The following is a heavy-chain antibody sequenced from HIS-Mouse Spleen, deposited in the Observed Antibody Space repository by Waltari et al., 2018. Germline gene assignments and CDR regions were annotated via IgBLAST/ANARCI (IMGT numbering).Heavy chain of an antibody. Sequence: EVQLVESGGGLVQPGGSLRLSCAASGFTFSSSSMNWVRQAPGKGREWVSYISSSSSTIYYADSVKGRFTISRDNAKNSLYLQMNSLRAEDTAVYYCARRKWGHDAFDIWGQGTMVTVSS. CDR2: ISSSSSTI. V-gene: IGHV3-48*01. D-gene: IGHD1-26*01. CDR3: ARRKWGHDAFDI. J-gene: IGHJ3*02. CDR1: GFTFSSSS.